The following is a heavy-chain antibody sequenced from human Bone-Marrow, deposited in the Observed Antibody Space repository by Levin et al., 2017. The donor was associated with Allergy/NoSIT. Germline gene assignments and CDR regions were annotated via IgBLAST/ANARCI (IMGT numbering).Heavy chain of an antibody. V-gene: IGHV3-20*04. Sequence: PGGSLRLSCAASGFTFDDYGMSWVRQAPGKGLEWVSGINWNGGSTGYADSVKGRFTISRDNAKNSLYLQMNSLRAEDTALYYCARKKGITMVRGVISDAFDIWGQGTMVTVSS. J-gene: IGHJ3*02. CDR2: INWNGGST. CDR3: ARKKGITMVRGVISDAFDI. D-gene: IGHD3-10*01. CDR1: GFTFDDYG.